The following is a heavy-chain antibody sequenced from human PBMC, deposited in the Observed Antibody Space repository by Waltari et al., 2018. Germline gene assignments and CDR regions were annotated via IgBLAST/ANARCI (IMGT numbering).Heavy chain of an antibody. D-gene: IGHD6-19*01. V-gene: IGHV4-38-2*01. CDR1: TYPISRGYN. CDR2: MSHSGST. J-gene: IGHJ4*02. CDR3: ARPIDPQAVVGFDQ. Sequence: QVKLQESGPGLVKPSETLSLTSVVPTYPISRGYNWGWIRQPPGKGLEWIASMSHSGSTYYNPSLKSRVTISVDTSKNHLSLQVTSVTAADTAVYYCARPIDPQAVVGFDQWGQGTQVTVSS.